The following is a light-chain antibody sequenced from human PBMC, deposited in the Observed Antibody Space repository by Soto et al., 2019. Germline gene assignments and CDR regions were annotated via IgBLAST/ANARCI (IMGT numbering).Light chain of an antibody. CDR1: SSNIGAGYD. Sequence: QSFLTQSPSVSGAPGRRVTISCTGSSSNIGAGYDVHWYRQLPGTAPKLLIFANINRPSGVPDRFSGSKSGTSASLAVTGLRAEDEADYYCQSYDSSLSGYVFGTGTKVTVL. V-gene: IGLV1-40*01. CDR2: ANI. CDR3: QSYDSSLSGYV. J-gene: IGLJ1*01.